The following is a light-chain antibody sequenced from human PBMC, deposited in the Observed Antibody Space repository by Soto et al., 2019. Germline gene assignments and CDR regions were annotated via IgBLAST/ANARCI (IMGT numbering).Light chain of an antibody. Sequence: DIQMTQSPSTLSAAVGDRVTITCRASQSISSWLAWYQQKPGKAPKLLIYDASSLESGVPSRFSGSGSGTEFTLPISSLQPDDFATHYCQQYNSYSPWTFGQGTKVEIK. CDR1: QSISSW. V-gene: IGKV1-5*01. J-gene: IGKJ1*01. CDR2: DAS. CDR3: QQYNSYSPWT.